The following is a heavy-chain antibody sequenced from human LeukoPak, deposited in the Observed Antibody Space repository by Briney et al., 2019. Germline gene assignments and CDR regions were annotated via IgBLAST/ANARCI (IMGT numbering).Heavy chain of an antibody. CDR1: GGSFSGYY. CDR2: IYYSGST. CDR3: AREARSGYEGFWSDP. V-gene: IGHV4-34*01. Sequence: SETLSLTCAVYGGSFSGYYWSWIRQPPGKGLEWIGSIYYSGSTYYNPSLKSRVTISVDTSKNQFSLKLNSVTAADTAVYYCAREARSGYEGFWSDPWGQGTVVTVSS. J-gene: IGHJ5*02. D-gene: IGHD5-12*01.